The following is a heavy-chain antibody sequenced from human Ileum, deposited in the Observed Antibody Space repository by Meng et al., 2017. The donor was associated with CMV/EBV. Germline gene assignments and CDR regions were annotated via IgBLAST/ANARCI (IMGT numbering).Heavy chain of an antibody. D-gene: IGHD4-11*01. Sequence: GSLRLSCTVSGYSISSGYYWGWIRHPPGKGLEWIGSIHHSGSTYYKPSLKSRVTISVDTSKNQFSLRLSSVTATDTAVYYCAKVPTYIYYGMDVWGQGTTVTVSS. V-gene: IGHV4-38-2*02. CDR1: GYSISSGYY. CDR2: IHHSGST. J-gene: IGHJ6*02. CDR3: AKVPTYIYYGMDV.